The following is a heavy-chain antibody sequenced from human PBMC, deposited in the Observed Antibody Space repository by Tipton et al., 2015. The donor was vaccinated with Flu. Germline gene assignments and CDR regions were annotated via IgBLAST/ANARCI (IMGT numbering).Heavy chain of an antibody. CDR1: GFAFRSYE. CDR3: AVSLSGYHDVAN. V-gene: IGHV3-48*03. J-gene: IGHJ4*02. Sequence: SLRLSCAASGFAFRSYEMNWVRQAPGKGLEWIAYISTFKSVHYADSVKGRFTISRDNAKNSLYLQMNSLRAEDTVLYYCAVSLSGYHDVANWGQGTLVTVSS. CDR2: ISTFKSV. D-gene: IGHD3-22*01.